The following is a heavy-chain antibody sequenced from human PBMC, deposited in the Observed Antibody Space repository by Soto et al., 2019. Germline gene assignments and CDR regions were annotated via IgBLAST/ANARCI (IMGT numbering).Heavy chain of an antibody. CDR2: TYSRSKWYD. D-gene: IGHD6-13*01. CDR1: GDSVSGNSDA. V-gene: IGHV6-1*01. Sequence: SETLSLTCAISGDSVSGNSDAWNWIRQSPSIGPEWPGRTYSRSKWYDDYAVSGKSRITINPDTYKKQFSLHLNSVTPEDTALYYCARCPAGTGSQLDDAFDIWGQETVVTV. J-gene: IGHJ3*02. CDR3: ARCPAGTGSQLDDAFDI.